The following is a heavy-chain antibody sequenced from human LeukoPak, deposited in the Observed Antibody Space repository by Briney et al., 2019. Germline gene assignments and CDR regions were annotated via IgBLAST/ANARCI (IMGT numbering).Heavy chain of an antibody. Sequence: GGSLRLSCAASGFTFSSYAMSWVRQAPGKGLEWVANIKEDGSEKNYADSVRGRFTISRDNAKNSVYLQMNSLRAEDTAVYYCTRDRPHTVSGVVFLPWGQGTLVTVSS. J-gene: IGHJ5*02. CDR2: IKEDGSEK. CDR1: GFTFSSYA. D-gene: IGHD3-3*01. V-gene: IGHV3-7*01. CDR3: TRDRPHTVSGVVFLP.